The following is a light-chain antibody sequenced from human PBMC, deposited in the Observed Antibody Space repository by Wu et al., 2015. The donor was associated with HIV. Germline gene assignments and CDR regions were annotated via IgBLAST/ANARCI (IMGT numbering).Light chain of an antibody. J-gene: IGKJ5*01. CDR3: QQYGTSPIT. CDR1: QSVNTNY. Sequence: EIVLTQSPGTLSLSPGERATLSCRASQSVNTNYLAWYQQKPGQAPRLLIYGASSRATGIPDRFSGSGSGTEFSLIISRLEPEDFAVYYCQQYGTSPITLGQGTRLENK. V-gene: IGKV3-20*01. CDR2: GAS.